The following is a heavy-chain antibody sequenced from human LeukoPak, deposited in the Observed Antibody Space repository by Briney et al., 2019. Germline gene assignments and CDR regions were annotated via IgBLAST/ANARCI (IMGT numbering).Heavy chain of an antibody. Sequence: ASVKVSCKASGYTFTSYDINWVRQMPGKGLEWMGIIYPGDSDIRYNPSFQGQVTISADKSFSTAYLQWNSLKASDTAIYYCARGINDEYFQYWGQGTLVTVSS. CDR3: ARGINDEYFQY. J-gene: IGHJ1*01. V-gene: IGHV5-51*01. CDR2: IYPGDSDI. CDR1: GYTFTSYD. D-gene: IGHD2/OR15-2a*01.